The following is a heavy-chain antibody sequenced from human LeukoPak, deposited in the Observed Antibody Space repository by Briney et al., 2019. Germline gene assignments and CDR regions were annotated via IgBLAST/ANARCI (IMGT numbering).Heavy chain of an antibody. V-gene: IGHV4-59*08. CDR2: IYGSGST. CDR3: ARSLWETTQGFDY. D-gene: IGHD1-26*01. Sequence: SETLSLTCTVSGGSISSSYWSWIRQPPGKGLEWIGYIYGSGSTNYNPSLKSRVTISVDTSNNQFSLKLSSVTAADTAVYYCARSLWETTQGFDYWGQGTLVTVSS. CDR1: GGSISSSY. J-gene: IGHJ4*02.